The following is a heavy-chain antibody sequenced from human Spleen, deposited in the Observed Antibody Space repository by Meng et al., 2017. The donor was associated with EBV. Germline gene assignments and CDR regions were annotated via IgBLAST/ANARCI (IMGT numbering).Heavy chain of an antibody. J-gene: IGHJ4*02. CDR3: ARGKASAAGNDY. D-gene: IGHD6-13*01. V-gene: IGHV4-34*01. CDR2: INLSGST. Sequence: HVTLRQVGSGLLKPSETLSLTCAVYVGSVSVYYWSWIRWPPGKGLEWIGEINLSGSTNYNPSLKSRITISVDTSNNQFSLKLSSVTAADTAVYYCARGKASAAGNDYWGQGTLVTVSS. CDR1: VGSVSVYY.